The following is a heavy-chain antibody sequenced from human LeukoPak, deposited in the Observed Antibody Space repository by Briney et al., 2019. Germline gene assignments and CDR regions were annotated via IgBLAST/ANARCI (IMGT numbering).Heavy chain of an antibody. Sequence: AETLSLICTVSGGSISSSCWRWIRQPPGRGLEWIGYIKYNGSTNYNPSCKSRFTIPVTTSKNYFSLKLSSVTAADTAVYYCARGVVTEDGPQRRFDYWGQGTLVTVSS. CDR2: IKYNGST. D-gene: IGHD4-23*01. J-gene: IGHJ4*02. V-gene: IGHV4-59*01. CDR3: ARGVVTEDGPQRRFDY. CDR1: GGSISSSC.